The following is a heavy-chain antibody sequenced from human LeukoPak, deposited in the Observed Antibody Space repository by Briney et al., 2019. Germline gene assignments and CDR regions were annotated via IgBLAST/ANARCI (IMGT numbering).Heavy chain of an antibody. CDR1: GGSISSSSC. Sequence: SETLSLTCAVSGGSISSSSCWSWVRQPPGKGLEWIGEVSQSGSTNYDPSLKSRVTISVDKSKNYFSLKLTSVTAADTAVYYCARRRQWLQYWYFDLWGRGTLVTVFS. J-gene: IGHJ2*01. CDR3: ARRRQWLQYWYFDL. V-gene: IGHV4-4*02. CDR2: VSQSGST. D-gene: IGHD6-19*01.